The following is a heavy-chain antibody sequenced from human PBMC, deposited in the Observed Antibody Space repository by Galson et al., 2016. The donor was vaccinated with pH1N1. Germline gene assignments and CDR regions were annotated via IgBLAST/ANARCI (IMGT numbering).Heavy chain of an antibody. D-gene: IGHD5-18*01. CDR3: ARDLGYAYGFYYYYYMDV. CDR1: GFSLSSYG. J-gene: IGHJ6*03. V-gene: IGHV3-48*03. Sequence: SLRLSCAASGFSLSSYGTNWVRQAPGKGLEWVSYISRSVTNIYYAGSVKGRFTISRDTAKNSLYLQMDSLRLDDTAVYFCARDLGYAYGFYYYYYMDVWGEGTTVTVSS. CDR2: ISRSVTNI.